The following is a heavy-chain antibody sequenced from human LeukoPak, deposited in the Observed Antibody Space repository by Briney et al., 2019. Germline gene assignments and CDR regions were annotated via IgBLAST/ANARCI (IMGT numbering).Heavy chain of an antibody. V-gene: IGHV4-39*07. CDR1: GVSISSSSYY. Sequence: VKPSETLSLTCTVSGVSISSSSYYWGWIRQPPGKGLEWIGSIYYSGSTYYNPSLKSRVTISVDTSKNQFSLKLTSVTAADTAVYFCARVGTRGYSYGRFDYWGQGTLLTVSS. D-gene: IGHD5-18*01. CDR3: ARVGTRGYSYGRFDY. CDR2: IYYSGST. J-gene: IGHJ4*02.